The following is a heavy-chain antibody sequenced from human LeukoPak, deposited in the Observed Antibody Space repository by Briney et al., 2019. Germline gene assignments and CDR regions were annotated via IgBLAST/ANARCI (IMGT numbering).Heavy chain of an antibody. CDR3: ARLGATTGSDAFDI. CDR2: IYYSGST. Sequence: PSETLSLTCTVSGGSISSYYWGWIRQPPGKGLEWIGSIYYSGSTYYNPSLKSRVTISVDTSKNQFSLKLSSVTAADTAVYYCARLGATTGSDAFDIWGQGTMVTVSS. CDR1: GGSISSYY. J-gene: IGHJ3*02. D-gene: IGHD1-26*01. V-gene: IGHV4-39*01.